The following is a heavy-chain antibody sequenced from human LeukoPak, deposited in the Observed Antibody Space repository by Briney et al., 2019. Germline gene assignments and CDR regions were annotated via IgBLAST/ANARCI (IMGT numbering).Heavy chain of an antibody. CDR1: GGSISSGDYY. V-gene: IGHV4-30-4*02. J-gene: IGHJ3*02. CDR3: ARDVGLCRSGGSCFDAFDI. D-gene: IGHD2-15*01. Sequence: SENLSLTCTVSGGSISSGDYYWSWIRQPPGKGLEWIGYIYYSGSTYYNPSLKSRVTISVDTSKNQFSLKLSSVTAADTAVYYCARDVGLCRSGGSCFDAFDIWGQGTMVTVSS. CDR2: IYYSGST.